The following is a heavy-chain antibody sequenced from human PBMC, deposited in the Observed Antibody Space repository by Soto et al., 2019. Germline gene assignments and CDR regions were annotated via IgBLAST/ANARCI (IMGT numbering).Heavy chain of an antibody. V-gene: IGHV4-30-2*01. CDR2: IYHSGST. CDR1: CGSIRSCCFS. J-gene: IGHJ5*02. D-gene: IGHD7-27*01. Sequence: TPSPTRTVPCGSIRSCCFSWSWIRQPPGKGLEWIGYIYHSGSTYYNPSLKSRVTISVDRSKNQFSLKLSSVTAADTAVYYCARVPGPWGQGTLVTVSS. CDR3: ARVPGP.